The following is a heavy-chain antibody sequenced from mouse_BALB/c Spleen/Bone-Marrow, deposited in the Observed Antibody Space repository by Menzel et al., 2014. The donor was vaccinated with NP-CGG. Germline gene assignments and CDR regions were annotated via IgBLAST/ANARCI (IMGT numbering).Heavy chain of an antibody. D-gene: IGHD1-1*01. CDR3: TRDHFYYGSSYAMDY. Sequence: EVQRVESGGGLVKPGGSLKLSCAASGFTFSSYTMSWVRQTPEKRLEWVATISSGGSYTYYPDSVKGRFTISRDNAKNTLYLQMSSVKSEDTAMYYCTRDHFYYGSSYAMDYWGQGTSVTVSS. CDR2: ISSGGSYT. V-gene: IGHV5-6-4*01. CDR1: GFTFSSYT. J-gene: IGHJ4*01.